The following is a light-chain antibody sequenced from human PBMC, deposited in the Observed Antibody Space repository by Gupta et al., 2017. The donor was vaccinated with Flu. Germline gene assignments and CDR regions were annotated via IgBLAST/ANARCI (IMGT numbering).Light chain of an antibody. Sequence: VTLGQPASIYCSASQARVHRDGDTYLNWFQQRPGQSPRRLIYKGSNRDSGVPDRISGSGSGTDFTLKISGGGAEDVGIYYCRQVLPWPYTFGEGTKMEIK. J-gene: IGKJ2*01. V-gene: IGKV2-30*02. CDR2: KGS. CDR3: RQVLPWPYT. CDR1: QARVHRDGDTY.